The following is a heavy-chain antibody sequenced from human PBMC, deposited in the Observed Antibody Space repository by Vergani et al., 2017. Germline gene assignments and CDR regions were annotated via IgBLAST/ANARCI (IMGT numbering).Heavy chain of an antibody. CDR2: ISSSSSYI. J-gene: IGHJ6*02. CDR3: ARERVATTQGYYYGMDV. V-gene: IGHV3-21*01. CDR1: GFTFSSYS. Sequence: EVQLLESGGGLVQPGGSLRLSCEASGFTFSSYSMNWVRQAPGKGLEWVSSISSSSSYIYYADSVKGRFTISRDNAKNSLYLQMNSLRAEDTAVYYCARERVATTQGYYYGMDVWGQGP. D-gene: IGHD5-12*01.